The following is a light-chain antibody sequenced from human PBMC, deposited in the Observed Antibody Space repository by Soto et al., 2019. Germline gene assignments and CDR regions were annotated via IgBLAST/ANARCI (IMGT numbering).Light chain of an antibody. V-gene: IGKV1-5*01. CDR3: QQYDSYSWT. J-gene: IGKJ1*01. CDR1: QSISSW. Sequence: IQITQSPAALSASVGDRVTITCRASQSISSWLAWYQQKPGKAPKLLIYDASTLESGVPSRFSGSRSGTEFTLTISSLQPEDFATYYCQQYDSYSWTFGQGTKVDI. CDR2: DAS.